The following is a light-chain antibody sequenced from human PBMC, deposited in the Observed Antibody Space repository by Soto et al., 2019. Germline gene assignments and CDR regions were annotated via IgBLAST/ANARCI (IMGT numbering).Light chain of an antibody. J-gene: IGLJ1*01. CDR3: NSYTSIHTYV. Sequence: QSVLTQPPSASGTPGQRVTISCSGRSANIGNNYVCWYQQLPGTAPKLLIYSNNQRPSGVPDRFSGSKSGTSASLAISGLRSEDEADYYCNSYTSIHTYVFGTGTKLTVL. CDR2: SNN. V-gene: IGLV1-47*02. CDR1: SANIGNNY.